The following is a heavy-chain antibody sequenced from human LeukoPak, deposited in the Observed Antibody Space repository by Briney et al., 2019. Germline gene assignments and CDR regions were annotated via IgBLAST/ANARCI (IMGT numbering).Heavy chain of an antibody. D-gene: IGHD2-2*01. V-gene: IGHV3-74*01. CDR1: GFTFSSYW. CDR2: INSDGSST. J-gene: IGHJ4*02. Sequence: GGSLRLSCAASGFTFSSYWMHWVRQAPGKGLVWVSRINSDGSSTSYADSVKGRFTMSRDNAKNTLYLQMNSLRAEDTAVYYCARGYCSSTSCYYGYFDYWGQGTLVTVSS. CDR3: ARGYCSSTSCYYGYFDY.